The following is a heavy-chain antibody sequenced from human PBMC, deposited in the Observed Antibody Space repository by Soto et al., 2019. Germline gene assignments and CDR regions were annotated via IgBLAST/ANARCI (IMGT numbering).Heavy chain of an antibody. CDR1: GDSISSYY. CDR3: ASHYYDSSGFGIDY. J-gene: IGHJ4*02. CDR2: IYHSGIT. V-gene: IGHV4-59*08. D-gene: IGHD3-22*01. Sequence: PSETLSLTCTVSGDSISSYYWSWIRLPPGKGLEWIGYIYHSGITNYNPSLKSRVTISIDTPKNQFSLKLSSVSAADTAVYYCASHYYDSSGFGIDYWGQGTLVTVSS.